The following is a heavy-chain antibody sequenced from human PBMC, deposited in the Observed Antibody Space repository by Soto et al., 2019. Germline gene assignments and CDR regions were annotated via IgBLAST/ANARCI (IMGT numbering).Heavy chain of an antibody. CDR1: GFSLSTSGVG. CDR2: IYWDDDK. V-gene: IGHV2-5*02. D-gene: IGHD2-15*01. J-gene: IGHJ4*02. CDR3: AHRRPSAAFDY. Sequence: QITLKESGPTLVKPTQTLTLTCTFSGFSLSTSGVGVGWIRQPPGKALEWLAVIYWDDDKRYSRSLKSRLTITKDTSKNQVVLTMTNMDPVDTATYYCAHRRPSAAFDYWGQGTLVTVSS.